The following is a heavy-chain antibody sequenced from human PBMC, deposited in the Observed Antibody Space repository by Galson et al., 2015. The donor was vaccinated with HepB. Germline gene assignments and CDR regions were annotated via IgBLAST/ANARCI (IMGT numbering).Heavy chain of an antibody. CDR3: ARHDENSAYDLEY. CDR1: GYIFINYW. D-gene: IGHD5-12*01. J-gene: IGHJ4*02. V-gene: IGHV5-51*01. Sequence: QSGAEVKRPGESLKISCKGSGYIFINYWIGWVRQMPGKGLEWMGIIYPDDSDTKYSPSFQGQVTISADKSINTAYLQWSSLKASDTAMYYCARHDENSAYDLEYWGQGTLVTVSS. CDR2: IYPDDSDT.